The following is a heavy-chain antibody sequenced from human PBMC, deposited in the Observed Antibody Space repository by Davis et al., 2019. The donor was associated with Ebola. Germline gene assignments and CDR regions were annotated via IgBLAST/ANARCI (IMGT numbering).Heavy chain of an antibody. D-gene: IGHD6-19*01. CDR3: ARPYTSGQGNAFNV. CDR2: IYPGDSDV. Sequence: GESLKISCKGSGYSFSNFWIGWVRQMPGKGLEWMGIIYPGDSDVRYSSSFQGHVTISADRAITTAYLQWSSLRASDTALYYCARPYTSGQGNAFNVWGQGTMVTVSS. J-gene: IGHJ3*01. CDR1: GYSFSNFW. V-gene: IGHV5-51*01.